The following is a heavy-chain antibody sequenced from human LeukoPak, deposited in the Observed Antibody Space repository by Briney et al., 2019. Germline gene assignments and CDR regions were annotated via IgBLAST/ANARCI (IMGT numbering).Heavy chain of an antibody. V-gene: IGHV1-46*01. CDR2: INPSGDST. Sequence: ASVKVSCKASGYTFTGYYMHWVRQAPGQGLEWMGIINPSGDSTSYAQKFQGRVTMTRDTSTSTVYMELSSLRSEDTAVYYCAREQYYYDSSGYSTNFDYWGQGTLVTVSS. D-gene: IGHD3-22*01. CDR3: AREQYYYDSSGYSTNFDY. CDR1: GYTFTGYY. J-gene: IGHJ4*02.